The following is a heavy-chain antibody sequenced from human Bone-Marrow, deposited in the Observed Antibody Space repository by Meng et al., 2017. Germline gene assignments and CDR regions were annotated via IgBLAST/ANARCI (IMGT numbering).Heavy chain of an antibody. D-gene: IGHD4-11*01. CDR3: ARDDYSNYGLFYYYYGMDV. Sequence: GGSLRLSCAASGFTFSSSGMNWVRQAPGKGLEWVSSISSSSSYIYYADSVKGRFTISRDNAKKSLYLQMNSLRAEDTAVYYCARDDYSNYGLFYYYYGMDVWGQGTTVTVSS. V-gene: IGHV3-21*01. CDR1: GFTFSSSG. J-gene: IGHJ6*02. CDR2: ISSSSSYI.